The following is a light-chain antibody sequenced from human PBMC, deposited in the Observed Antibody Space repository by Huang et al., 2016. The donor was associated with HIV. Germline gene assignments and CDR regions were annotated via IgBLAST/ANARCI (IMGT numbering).Light chain of an antibody. J-gene: IGKJ3*01. CDR1: QSVSSN. V-gene: IGKV3-15*01. CDR2: GAS. CDR3: QQYNNWPPGFT. Sequence: EIVMTQSPATLSVSPGERATLSCRASQSVSSNLAGYQQKPGQAPRLLIYGASTRATGIPARFSGSGSGTEFTLTISSLQSEDFAVYYCQQYNNWPPGFTFGPGTKVDIK.